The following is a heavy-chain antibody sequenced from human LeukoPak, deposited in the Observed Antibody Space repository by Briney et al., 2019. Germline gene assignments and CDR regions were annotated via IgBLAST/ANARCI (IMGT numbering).Heavy chain of an antibody. J-gene: IGHJ5*02. D-gene: IGHD3-22*01. Sequence: SETLSLTCTVFGASISSYYWSWIRQPPGKGLEWIGYIYYSGSTNYNPSLKSRVTISVDTSKNQFSLRLSSVTAADTAVYYCARHRYYYDSSGYYYQPWGQGTLVTVSS. CDR1: GASISSYY. CDR3: ARHRYYYDSSGYYYQP. CDR2: IYYSGST. V-gene: IGHV4-59*01.